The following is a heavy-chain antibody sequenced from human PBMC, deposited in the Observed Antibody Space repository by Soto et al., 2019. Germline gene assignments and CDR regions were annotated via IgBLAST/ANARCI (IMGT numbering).Heavy chain of an antibody. D-gene: IGHD3-10*01. J-gene: IGHJ6*02. CDR2: INPNSGGT. CDR1: GYTFTGYY. CDR3: ATVLMVRGVGYGMDV. Sequence: ASVKVSCKASGYTFTGYYMHWVRQAPGQGLEWMGWINPNSGGTIYAQKFQGRVTMTEDTSTDTAYMELSGLRSEDTAVYYCATVLMVRGVGYGMDVWGQATTVTVPS. V-gene: IGHV1-2*02.